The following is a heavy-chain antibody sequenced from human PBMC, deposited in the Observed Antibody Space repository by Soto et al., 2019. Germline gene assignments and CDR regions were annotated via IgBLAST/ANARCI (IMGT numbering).Heavy chain of an antibody. Sequence: GGSLRLSCAASGFTFDDYAMHWVRQAPGKGLEWVSGISWNSGSIGYADSVKGRFTISRDNAKNSLYLQMNSLRAEDTALYYCAKDLGIEMATSYGMDVWGQGTTVTVSS. CDR3: AKDLGIEMATSYGMDV. CDR1: GFTFDDYA. J-gene: IGHJ6*02. V-gene: IGHV3-9*01. CDR2: ISWNSGSI. D-gene: IGHD5-12*01.